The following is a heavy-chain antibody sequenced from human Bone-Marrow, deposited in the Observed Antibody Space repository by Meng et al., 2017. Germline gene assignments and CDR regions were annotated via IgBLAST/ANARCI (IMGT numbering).Heavy chain of an antibody. CDR1: GGSISSGDYY. CDR2: IYYSGST. J-gene: IGHJ4*02. Sequence: QVQLQESGPGLVKPSQTLSLTCTVSGGSISSGDYYWSWIRQPPGWGLEWIGYIYYSGSTYYNPSLRSRVTISVDTSKNQFSLILTSVTAADTAVYFCARVETATTNPYFDYWGQGTLVTVSS. D-gene: IGHD5-24*01. CDR3: ARVETATTNPYFDY. V-gene: IGHV4-30-4*01.